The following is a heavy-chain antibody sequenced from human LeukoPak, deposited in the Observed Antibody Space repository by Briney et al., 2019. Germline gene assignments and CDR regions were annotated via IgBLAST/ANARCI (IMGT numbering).Heavy chain of an antibody. CDR3: ARRTFPNDAFDI. CDR1: GFTFSTFS. D-gene: IGHD1-7*01. CDR2: ISGSGSDI. V-gene: IGHV3-21*01. Sequence: GWSLRLSCAASGFTFSTFSMNWARQTPGKGLEWVAAISGSGSDIYYAYSVKGRFTISRDKPKRSLYLQMNSLRAEDTAVYYCARRTFPNDAFDIWGQGTMVTVSS. J-gene: IGHJ3*02.